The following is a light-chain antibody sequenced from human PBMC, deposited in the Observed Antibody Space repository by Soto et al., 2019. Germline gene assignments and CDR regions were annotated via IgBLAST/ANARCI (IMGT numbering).Light chain of an antibody. V-gene: IGLV1-51*01. Sequence: QSVLTQPPSVSAAPGQKVTISCSGSSSNIGNNYVSWYQQLPGTAPRLLIIDNNKRPSGIPDRFSGSKSGTSATLGISGLQTGDEADYYCGTWDTSLSAVVFGGWTQLTVL. J-gene: IGLJ2*01. CDR2: DNN. CDR3: GTWDTSLSAVV. CDR1: SSNIGNNY.